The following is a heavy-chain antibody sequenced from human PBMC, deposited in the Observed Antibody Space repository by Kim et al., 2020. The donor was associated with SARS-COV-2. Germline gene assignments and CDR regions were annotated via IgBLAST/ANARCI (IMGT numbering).Heavy chain of an antibody. Sequence: GGSLRLSCAASGFTVSSNYMSWVRQAPGKGLEWVSVIYSGGSTYYADSVRGRFTISRDNSKNTLYLQMNSLRAEDTAVYYCAREGKHVEMGTIRGFDIWGQGTMVTVSS. CDR3: AREGKHVEMGTIRGFDI. CDR2: IYSGGST. J-gene: IGHJ3*02. V-gene: IGHV3-66*01. CDR1: GFTVSSNY. D-gene: IGHD1-1*01.